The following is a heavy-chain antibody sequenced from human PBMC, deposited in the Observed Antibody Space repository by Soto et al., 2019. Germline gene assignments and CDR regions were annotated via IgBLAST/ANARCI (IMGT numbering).Heavy chain of an antibody. CDR3: ARGCGGYFDL. J-gene: IGHJ2*01. V-gene: IGHV4-59*11. Sequence: QVQLQESGPGLVKPSETLSLTCTVSGGSISSHYWSWIRPPTGKGLEWIGYIYYSGSTNYNPALKSRVTISVDTSKNQSALKLGSVTAADTAVYYCARGCGGYFDLWGLGTLVTVSS. CDR2: IYYSGST. CDR1: GGSISSHY. D-gene: IGHD1-26*01.